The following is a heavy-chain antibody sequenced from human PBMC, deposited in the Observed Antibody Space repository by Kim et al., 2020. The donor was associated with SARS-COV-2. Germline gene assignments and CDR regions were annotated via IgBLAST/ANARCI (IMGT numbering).Heavy chain of an antibody. J-gene: IGHJ4*02. CDR3: AKDSPGPWNYEF. CDR1: GFTFSSYV. V-gene: IGHV3-23*01. Sequence: GGSLRLSCAASGFTFSSYVMCWVRQAPGKGLEWVSAVTGSGSTTHYADSVKGRFTISRDNAKNTLFLQMNSLRAEDTAVYYCAKDSPGPWNYEFWGQGTLGTVSS. D-gene: IGHD1-7*01. CDR2: VTGSGSTT.